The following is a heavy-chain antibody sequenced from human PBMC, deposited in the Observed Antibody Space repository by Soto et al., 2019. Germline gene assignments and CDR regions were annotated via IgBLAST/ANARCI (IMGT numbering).Heavy chain of an antibody. J-gene: IGHJ6*02. CDR2: LWYDGSNK. D-gene: IGHD6-13*01. V-gene: IGHV3-33*01. CDR1: GFTFSSYG. CDR3: ARDVVSYSSSWYYYYYYGMDV. Sequence: QVQLVESGGGVVQPGRSLRLSCAASGFTFSSYGMHWVRQAPGKGLEWVAVLWYDGSNKYYADSVKGRFTISRDNSKNTLYLQMNSLRAEDTGVYYCARDVVSYSSSWYYYYYYGMDVWGQGTTVTVSS.